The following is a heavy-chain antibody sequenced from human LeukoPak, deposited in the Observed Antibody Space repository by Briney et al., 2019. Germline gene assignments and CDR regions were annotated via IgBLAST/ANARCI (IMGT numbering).Heavy chain of an antibody. CDR2: ISYDGSNK. Sequence: GRSLRLSCAASGFTFSSYATHWVRQAPGKGLEWVAVISYDGSNKYYADSVKGRFTISRDNSKNTLYLQMNSLRAEDTAVYYCAGGYSGYGFDPWGQGTLVTVSS. CDR1: GFTFSSYA. V-gene: IGHV3-30*04. J-gene: IGHJ5*02. CDR3: AGGYSGYGFDP. D-gene: IGHD5-12*01.